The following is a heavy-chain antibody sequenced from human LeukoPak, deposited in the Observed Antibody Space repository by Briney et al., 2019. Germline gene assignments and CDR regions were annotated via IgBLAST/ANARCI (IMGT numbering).Heavy chain of an antibody. V-gene: IGHV4-4*02. CDR2: IHRSGSP. CDR1: LDSTTSNF. Sequence: SETLSLTCTVSLDSTTSNFWSWVRQPPGKGLEWIGEIHRSGSPNYNPSLQSRVTISIDRSRNQIALELSSVTAADTAVYYRAREILGGFNPGAYWGQGTLVTVSS. J-gene: IGHJ4*02. D-gene: IGHD1-14*01. CDR3: AREILGGFNPGAY.